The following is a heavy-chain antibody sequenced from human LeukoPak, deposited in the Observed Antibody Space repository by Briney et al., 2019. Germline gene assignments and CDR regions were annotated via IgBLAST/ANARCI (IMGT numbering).Heavy chain of an antibody. D-gene: IGHD6-19*01. CDR1: GFTFSSYS. CDR3: ARARVTVAGYNDY. Sequence: GGSLRLSCAASGFTFSSYSMNWVRQAPGKGLEWVSSISSSSSYIYYADSVKGRFTISRDNAKNSLYLQMNSLRAEDTAVYYCARARVTVAGYNDYWGQGTLVTVSS. V-gene: IGHV3-21*01. CDR2: ISSSSSYI. J-gene: IGHJ4*02.